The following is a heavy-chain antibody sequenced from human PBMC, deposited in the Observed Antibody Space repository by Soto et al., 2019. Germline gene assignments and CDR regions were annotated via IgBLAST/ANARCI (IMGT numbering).Heavy chain of an antibody. CDR3: EREGMPTVYYYYHGMDV. CDR1: GGTFSSYA. J-gene: IGHJ6*02. V-gene: IGHV1-69*13. CDR2: IIPIFGTA. D-gene: IGHD4-17*01. Sequence: GASVKVSCKASGGTFSSYAISWVRQAPGQGLEWMGGIIPIFGTANYAQKFQGRVTITADESTSTAYMELSSLRSEDTAVYYCEREGMPTVYYYYHGMDVWGQGTTVTVSS.